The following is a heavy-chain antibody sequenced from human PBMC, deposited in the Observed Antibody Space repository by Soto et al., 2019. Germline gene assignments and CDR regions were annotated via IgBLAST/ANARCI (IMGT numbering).Heavy chain of an antibody. J-gene: IGHJ4*02. Sequence: SQTLPLTCAISVGSVSSDSAAWNLISQSPSRGLEWLGRTYYRSKLYNDYAVSVESRITIKPDTYKNQFSLQLKSLTPEDTAVYYCARDSGRIRFDYWGKGTMVTVSS. CDR1: VGSVSSDSAA. V-gene: IGHV6-1*01. CDR2: TYYRSKLYN. CDR3: ARDSGRIRFDY.